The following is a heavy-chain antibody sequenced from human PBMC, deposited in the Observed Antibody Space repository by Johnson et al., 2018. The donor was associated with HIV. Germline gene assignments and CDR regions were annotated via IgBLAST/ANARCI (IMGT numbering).Heavy chain of an antibody. D-gene: IGHD6-13*01. V-gene: IGHV3-30-3*02. CDR2: ISYDGSNK. CDR3: AKCIWGSSLIDAFDI. J-gene: IGHJ3*02. CDR1: GFTFSTYA. Sequence: HVQLVESGGGVVQPGKSLRLSCAASGFTFSTYAMHWVRQAPGKGLEWVALISYDGSNKYYADSVKGRFTISRDNSKNTLYLQMNSLRAEDTAVYYCAKCIWGSSLIDAFDIWGQGTMVTVSS.